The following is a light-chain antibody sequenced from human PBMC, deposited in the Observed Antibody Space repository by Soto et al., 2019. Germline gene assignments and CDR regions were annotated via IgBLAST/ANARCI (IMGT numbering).Light chain of an antibody. CDR3: QKFNSVLT. CDR2: AAS. Sequence: DVQLTQSPSSLSASVGDRVTITCRASQGISNYLDWYQQKPGKVPNLLIYAASTLPSGVPSRLSGSGSGTDFTVTISSLKPEDVATDYGQKFNSVLTFGGAPKVEI. V-gene: IGKV1-27*01. J-gene: IGKJ4*01. CDR1: QGISNY.